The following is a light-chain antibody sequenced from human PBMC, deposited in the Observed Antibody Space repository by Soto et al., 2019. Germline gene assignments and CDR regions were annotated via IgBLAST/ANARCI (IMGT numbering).Light chain of an antibody. J-gene: IGLJ2*01. CDR3: CSHTSINAVL. V-gene: IGLV1-40*01. CDR1: SSNIGAAYD. Sequence: QSVLTQPPSVSGAPGQRVTISCTGTSSNIGAAYDVHWYQQLPGTAPKLLIYGTTNRPSGVPDRFSGSKSGNTASLTISGLQADDEAEYYCCSHTSINAVLFGRGTKLTVL. CDR2: GTT.